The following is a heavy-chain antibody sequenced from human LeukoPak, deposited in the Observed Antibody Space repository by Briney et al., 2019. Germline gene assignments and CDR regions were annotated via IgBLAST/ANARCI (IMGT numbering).Heavy chain of an antibody. D-gene: IGHD5-12*01. V-gene: IGHV3-21*01. CDR1: GFTFSSYS. CDR2: ISSSSSYI. CDR3: ARQGSLDIVATKALDY. Sequence: GGSLRLSCAASGFTFSSYSMNWVRQAPGKGLEWVSSISSSSSYIYYADSVKGRFTISRDNAKNSLYLQMNSLRAEDPAVYYCARQGSLDIVATKALDYWGQGTLVTVSS. J-gene: IGHJ4*02.